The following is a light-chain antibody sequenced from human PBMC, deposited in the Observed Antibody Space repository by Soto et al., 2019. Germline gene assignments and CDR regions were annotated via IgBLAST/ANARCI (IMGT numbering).Light chain of an antibody. CDR1: QSVSSNY. V-gene: IGKV3-20*01. CDR3: QQYGSSPPFT. Sequence: EIVLTQSPGTLSLSPGERATLSCRASQSVSSNYLAWYQQKPGQAPRLLIYGASNRATGIPDRFSGSGSGTGFTLTISRLEPEDFAVYFCQQYGSSPPFTFGQGTKVDIK. CDR2: GAS. J-gene: IGKJ2*01.